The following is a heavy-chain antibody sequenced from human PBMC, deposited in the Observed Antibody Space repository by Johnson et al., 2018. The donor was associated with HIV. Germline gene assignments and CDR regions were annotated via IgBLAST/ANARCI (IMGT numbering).Heavy chain of an antibody. Sequence: MQLVESGGGVVRPGGSLRLSCAASGFNFDDYAMSWVRQVPGKGLEGVSGINWNGGSIGYADSVKGRFTISRDNAKKSLYLQMNSLRDEDTALYYYDSSGLKRGAFDIWGQGTMVTVSS. V-gene: IGHV3-20*04. CDR1: GFNFDDYA. D-gene: IGHD3-22*01. CDR2: INWNGGSI. CDR3: DSSGLKRGAFDI. J-gene: IGHJ3*02.